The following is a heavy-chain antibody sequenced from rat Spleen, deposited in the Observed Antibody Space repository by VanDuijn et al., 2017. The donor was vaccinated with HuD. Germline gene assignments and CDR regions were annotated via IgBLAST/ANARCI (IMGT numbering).Heavy chain of an antibody. CDR1: GFTFNYYW. J-gene: IGHJ4*01. CDR3: VRHGSGSMGNPMDA. Sequence: EVQLVESGGGLLQPGRSLKLSCITSGFTFNYYWMTWIRQAPGKGLEWVASITNASGGNTYYRDSVKGRFTISRDNAKNTQYFQMDSLRSEDTATYYCVRHGSGSMGNPMDAWGQGASVTVSS. D-gene: IGHD1-7*01. CDR2: ITNASGGNT. V-gene: IGHV5-31*01.